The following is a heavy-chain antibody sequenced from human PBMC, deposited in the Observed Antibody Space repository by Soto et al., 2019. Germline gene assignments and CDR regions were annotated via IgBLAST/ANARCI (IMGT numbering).Heavy chain of an antibody. J-gene: IGHJ4*02. V-gene: IGHV3-48*03. D-gene: IGHD3-22*01. CDR3: ARDLYYYDSSFDY. CDR1: GFTFSSYE. Sequence: GGSLRLSCAASGFTFSSYEMDWVRQAPGKGLEWVSYISSSGSTIYYADSVKGRFTISRDNAKNSLYLQMNSLRAEDTAVYYCARDLYYYDSSFDYWGQGTLVTVSS. CDR2: ISSSGSTI.